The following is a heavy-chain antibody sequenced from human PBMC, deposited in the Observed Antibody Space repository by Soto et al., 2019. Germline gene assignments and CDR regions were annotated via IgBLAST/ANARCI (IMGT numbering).Heavy chain of an antibody. D-gene: IGHD6-6*01. CDR3: ARASSRPIPYYGMDV. J-gene: IGHJ6*02. Sequence: QVQLVQSGAEVKKPGSSVKVSCKASGGTFSSYAISWVRQAPGQGLEWMGGIIPIFGTANYAQKFQGRVTITEEESTSTGYMELRSLRPEDTAVYCGARASSRPIPYYGMDVWGQGTTVTVSS. CDR1: GGTFSSYA. CDR2: IIPIFGTA. V-gene: IGHV1-69*01.